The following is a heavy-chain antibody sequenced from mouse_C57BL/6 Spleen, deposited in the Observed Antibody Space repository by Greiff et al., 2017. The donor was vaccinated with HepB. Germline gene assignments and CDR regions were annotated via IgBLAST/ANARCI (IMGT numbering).Heavy chain of an antibody. Sequence: QVQLQQPGAERVRPGISVKLSCKASGYTFTSYWMPWVKQRPGQGLEWIGVIDPSDSYTNYNQKFKGKATLTVDTSSSTAYMQLSSLTSEDSAVYYCARGGTGTAFAYWGQGTLVTVSA. D-gene: IGHD4-1*01. V-gene: IGHV1-59*01. CDR1: GYTFTSYW. CDR2: IDPSDSYT. J-gene: IGHJ3*01. CDR3: ARGGTGTAFAY.